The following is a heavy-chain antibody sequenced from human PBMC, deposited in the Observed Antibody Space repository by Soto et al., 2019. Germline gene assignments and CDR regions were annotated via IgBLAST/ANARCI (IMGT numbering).Heavy chain of an antibody. CDR3: ASDQGGDLDY. CDR2: IHFSGET. Sequence: QVPLQESGTGLMKPSQTLSLTCTVSGASIGRGGYYWTWIRQHPGKTLEWMGHIHFSGETNYNPSLRGRLTISIDTSTNQFSLNLTAVTAADTAMYYCASDQGGDLDYWGQGTLVTVSS. D-gene: IGHD2-21*01. CDR1: GASIGRGGYY. V-gene: IGHV4-31*03. J-gene: IGHJ4*02.